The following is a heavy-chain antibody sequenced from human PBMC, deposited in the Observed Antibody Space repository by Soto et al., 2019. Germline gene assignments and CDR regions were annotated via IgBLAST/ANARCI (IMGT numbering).Heavy chain of an antibody. CDR3: TRQAGGASDS. CDR1: GDSVTSISYY. Sequence: QLPLQESGPGLVKPSETLSLTCNVSGDSVTSISYYWGWIRQPPGKGLEWIGSIYHSGRTYHNPSLXXRITMSINPSKTQFSLMLNSVTAADTAVYYCTRQAGGASDSWGQGTLVTVSS. CDR2: IYHSGRT. J-gene: IGHJ4*02. V-gene: IGHV4-39*01. D-gene: IGHD2-21*01.